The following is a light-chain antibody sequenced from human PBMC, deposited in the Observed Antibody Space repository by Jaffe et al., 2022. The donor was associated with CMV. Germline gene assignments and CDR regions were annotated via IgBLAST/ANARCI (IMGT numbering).Light chain of an antibody. Sequence: DIVMTQSPDSLTLSLGERATINCKSSQSVLYSSNNGNYLAWYQQKPGQPPKLLIYWASTRKSGVPDRFSGSGSETDFTLTISSLQAEDVAVYYCQQYYTSPVTFGGGTKVEIK. CDR2: WAS. J-gene: IGKJ4*01. V-gene: IGKV4-1*01. CDR3: QQYYTSPVT. CDR1: QSVLYSSNNGNY.